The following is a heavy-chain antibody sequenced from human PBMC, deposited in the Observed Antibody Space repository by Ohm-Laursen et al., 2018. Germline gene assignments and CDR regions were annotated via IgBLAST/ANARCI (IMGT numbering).Heavy chain of an antibody. D-gene: IGHD3-10*01. CDR1: GFTFSSYW. V-gene: IGHV3-7*03. J-gene: IGHJ4*02. Sequence: SLRLSCAASGFTFSSYWMSWVRQAPGKGLEWVANIKQDGSETYYVASVKGRFTISRDNAKNSLSLQMNSLRAEDTAVYYCARDSSGSGGDSDYWGQGTLVTVSS. CDR3: ARDSSGSGGDSDY. CDR2: IKQDGSET.